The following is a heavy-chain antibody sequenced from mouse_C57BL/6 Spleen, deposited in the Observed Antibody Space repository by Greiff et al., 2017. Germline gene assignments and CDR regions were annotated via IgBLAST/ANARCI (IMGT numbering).Heavy chain of an antibody. D-gene: IGHD4-1*01. J-gene: IGHJ1*03. CDR2: LWSGGST. CDR3: ARTSSLGRGYFDV. Sequence: RQSPGKGLEWLGVLWSGGSTDYNAAVISMLSNSKDNSKSQVFFKMNSLQADDTTIYYCARTSSLGRGYFDVWGTGTTVTVSS. V-gene: IGHV2-2*01.